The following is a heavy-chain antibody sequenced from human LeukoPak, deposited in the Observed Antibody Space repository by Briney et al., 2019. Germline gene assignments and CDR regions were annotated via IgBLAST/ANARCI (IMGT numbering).Heavy chain of an antibody. CDR2: IDWDDDK. J-gene: IGHJ4*02. CDR3: AGHYGSGRGLDY. CDR1: GFSLSTSGMR. D-gene: IGHD3-10*01. Sequence: SGPTLVNPTQTLTLTCTFSGFSLSTSGMRVSWIRQPPGKALEWLARIDWDDDKFYSTSLKTRLTISKDTSKNQVVLTMTNMDPVDKAPYYCAGHYGSGRGLDYWGKGTLVTVPS. V-gene: IGHV2-70*04.